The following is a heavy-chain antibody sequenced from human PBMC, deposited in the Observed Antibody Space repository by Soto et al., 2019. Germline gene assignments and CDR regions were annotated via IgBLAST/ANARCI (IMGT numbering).Heavy chain of an antibody. CDR2: IIPIYGTA. V-gene: IGHV1-69*01. D-gene: IGHD1-26*01. CDR1: GGTVSSFT. CDR3: AKDRRADWESYYYYAMDV. Sequence: QVQLLQSGAEVKKPGSSVKVSCKASGGTVSSFTIIWVRQAPGQGLEWMGGIIPIYGTANYAQKSQGRVTITADASTRTAYMELSSLRSEDTAVYYCAKDRRADWESYYYYAMDVWGQGTTVTVSS. J-gene: IGHJ6*02.